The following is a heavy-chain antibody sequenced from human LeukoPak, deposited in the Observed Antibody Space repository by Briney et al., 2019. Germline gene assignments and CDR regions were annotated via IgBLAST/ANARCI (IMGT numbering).Heavy chain of an antibody. CDR1: GFTFSSYA. Sequence: GRSLRLSCAASGFTFSSYAMHWVRQAPGKGLEWVAVISSDESNKYYADSVKGRFTISRDNSKNTLYLQMNSLRAEDTAVYYCAKGFLGGSYHYYYMDVWGKGTTVTASS. J-gene: IGHJ6*03. D-gene: IGHD1-26*01. V-gene: IGHV3-30-3*01. CDR3: AKGFLGGSYHYYYMDV. CDR2: ISSDESNK.